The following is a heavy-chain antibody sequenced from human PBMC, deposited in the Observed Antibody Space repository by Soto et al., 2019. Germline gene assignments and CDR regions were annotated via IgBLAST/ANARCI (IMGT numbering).Heavy chain of an antibody. J-gene: IGHJ4*02. CDR3: NTYPDFWGGHTPL. Sequence: EVQLVESGGGLVKPGGSLRLSCAASGFSISNAWMHWVRQAPGKGLEWVGRVKSKAEGGTADYAAPVKGRFTISRDDSKNTQYLQMNSLKMEDTAVYYCNTYPDFWGGHTPLWGQGTLVTVSS. CDR2: VKSKAEGGTA. CDR1: GFSISNAW. V-gene: IGHV3-15*07. D-gene: IGHD3-3*01.